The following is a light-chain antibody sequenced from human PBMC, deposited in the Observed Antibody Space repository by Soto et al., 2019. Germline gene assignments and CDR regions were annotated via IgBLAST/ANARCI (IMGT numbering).Light chain of an antibody. CDR2: DAS. J-gene: IGKJ1*01. V-gene: IGKV1-5*01. CDR1: QSISIW. CDR3: QQYDTYST. Sequence: DIQMTQSPSTLSASVGDRVTITCRASQSISIWLAWFQQKPGKAPNLLIYDASSLESGVPSRFSGSGSGTEFTLTIRSLQPDDFATYYCQQYDTYSTFGQGTKVEIE.